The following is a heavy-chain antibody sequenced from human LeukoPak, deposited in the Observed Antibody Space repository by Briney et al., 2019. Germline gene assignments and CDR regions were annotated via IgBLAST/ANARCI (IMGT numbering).Heavy chain of an antibody. J-gene: IGHJ4*02. D-gene: IGHD5-18*01. CDR2: INHSGST. Sequence: SETLSLTCAVYGGSFSGYYWSWIRQPPGKGLEWIGEINHSGSTNYNPSLKSRVTISVDTSKNQFSLKLSSVTAADTAVYYCARARLWFKTLGYWGQGTLVTVSS. CDR1: GGSFSGYY. CDR3: ARARLWFKTLGY. V-gene: IGHV4-34*01.